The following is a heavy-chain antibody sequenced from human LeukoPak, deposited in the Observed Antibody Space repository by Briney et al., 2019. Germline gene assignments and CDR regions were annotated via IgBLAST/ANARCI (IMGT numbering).Heavy chain of an antibody. CDR2: IYYSGST. CDR3: ARGSGSSGSPLFDY. Sequence: SETLSLTCTVSGGSISSYYWSWIRQPPGKGVEWIGYIYYSGSTNYNPSLKSRVTISVDTSKNQFSLKLSSVTAADTAVYYCARGSGSSGSPLFDYWGQGTLVTVSS. CDR1: GGSISSYY. V-gene: IGHV4-59*01. D-gene: IGHD3-22*01. J-gene: IGHJ4*02.